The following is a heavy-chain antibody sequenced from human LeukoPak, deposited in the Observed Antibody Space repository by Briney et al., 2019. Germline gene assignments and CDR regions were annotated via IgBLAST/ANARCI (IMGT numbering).Heavy chain of an antibody. Sequence: PGGSLRLSCAASGFTFSSYGMHWVRQAPGKGLEWVAVISYDGSNKYYADSVKGRFTISRDNSKNTLYLQMNSLRAEDTAVYYCAREGQMATTSGLVSYWGQGTLVTVSS. D-gene: IGHD5-24*01. V-gene: IGHV3-30*19. CDR1: GFTFSSYG. CDR2: ISYDGSNK. CDR3: AREGQMATTSGLVSY. J-gene: IGHJ4*02.